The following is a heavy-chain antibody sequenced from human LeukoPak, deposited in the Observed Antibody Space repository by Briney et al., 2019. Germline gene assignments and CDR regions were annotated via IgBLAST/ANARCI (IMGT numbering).Heavy chain of an antibody. CDR1: GFTFSSNG. CDR3: AKGQYSSGCYLVGETY. Sequence: GGSLRLSCAASGFTFSSNGMHWVRQAPGKGLEWVAVISYDGSDKYYADSVKGRFTISRDNSKNTLYLQMNSLRAEDTAVYYCAKGQYSSGCYLVGETYWGQGTLVTVSS. V-gene: IGHV3-30*18. CDR2: ISYDGSDK. D-gene: IGHD6-25*01. J-gene: IGHJ4*02.